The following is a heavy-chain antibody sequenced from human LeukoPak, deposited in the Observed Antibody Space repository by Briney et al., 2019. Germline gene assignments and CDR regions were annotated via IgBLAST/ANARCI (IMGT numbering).Heavy chain of an antibody. V-gene: IGHV4-59*01. CDR2: IYYSGST. CDR3: ARALDGSGSLEYFDP. J-gene: IGHJ5*02. Sequence: PSETLSLTCTDSGGSISSYYWSWIRQPPGKGLEWIGYIYYSGSTNYNPSLKSRVTISVDTSKNQFSLKLSSVTAADTAVYYCARALDGSGSLEYFDPWGQGTLVTVSS. D-gene: IGHD3-10*01. CDR1: GGSISSYY.